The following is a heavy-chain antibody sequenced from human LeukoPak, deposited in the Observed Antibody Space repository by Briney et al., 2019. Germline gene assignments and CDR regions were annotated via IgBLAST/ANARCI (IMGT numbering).Heavy chain of an antibody. D-gene: IGHD3-10*01. V-gene: IGHV1-69*04. Sequence: SVKVSCKASGGTFSSYAISWVRQAPGQGLEWMGRIIPILGIANYAQKFQGRVTITADKSTSTAYMELSSLRSEDTAVYYCARATYYYGSGSYRGADWFDPWGQGTLVTVSS. CDR3: ARATYYYGSGSYRGADWFDP. CDR2: IIPILGIA. J-gene: IGHJ5*02. CDR1: GGTFSSYA.